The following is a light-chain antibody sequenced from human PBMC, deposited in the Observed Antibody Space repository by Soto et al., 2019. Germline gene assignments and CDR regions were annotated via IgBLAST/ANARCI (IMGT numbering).Light chain of an antibody. CDR2: DAS. CDR3: QQRTNWMYT. V-gene: IGKV3-11*01. J-gene: IGKJ2*01. Sequence: EIVLTQSPATLSLSPGERATLSCRASQSVNSFLAWYQQKPGQAPRLLIYDASNRATGIPARFSGSGSETDFTLTISSLEPEDFAIYYCQQRTNWMYTFGQGTQLEIK. CDR1: QSVNSF.